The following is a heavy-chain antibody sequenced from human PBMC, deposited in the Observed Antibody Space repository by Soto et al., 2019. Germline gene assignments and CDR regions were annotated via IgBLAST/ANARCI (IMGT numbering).Heavy chain of an antibody. J-gene: IGHJ5*02. V-gene: IGHV4-34*01. CDR2: INHGGST. CDR3: ERGFRIHPLSSPGWFGA. CDR1: GASFSGYY. D-gene: IGHD3-10*01. Sequence: QVQLQQCGAGLLKPSATLSLTCGVDGASFSGYYGNWIRQPPGEGMEWMGDINHGGSTKYNPSLKSRVTISVDTSKKRFFLKLNSVTDEHRAVYYCERGFRIHPLSSPGWFGAGGQGTLVTVSS.